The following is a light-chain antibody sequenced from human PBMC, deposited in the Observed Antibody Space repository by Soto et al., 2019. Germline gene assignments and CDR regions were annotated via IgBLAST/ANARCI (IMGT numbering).Light chain of an antibody. CDR1: QSLVDSGGNTY. Sequence: VVMTQSPLSLPVTLGQPASISCTSSQSLVDSGGNTYFNWYQLRPGQPPRRLIYKISNRDSGVPDRFSASGSGTYFTLQISRVEAEDVGVSQCMQGTLWPWTFGQGTKVEIK. CDR3: MQGTLWPWT. V-gene: IGKV2-30*01. J-gene: IGKJ1*01. CDR2: KIS.